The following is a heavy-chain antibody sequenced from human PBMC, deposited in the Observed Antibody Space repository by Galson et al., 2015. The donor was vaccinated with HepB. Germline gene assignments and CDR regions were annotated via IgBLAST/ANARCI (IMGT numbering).Heavy chain of an antibody. CDR2: LNGRGDYH. V-gene: IGHV3-21*01. D-gene: IGHD3-10*01. CDR1: GFTFSSFT. Sequence: SLRLSCAASGFTFSSFTMHWVRQAPGKGLEWVSSLNGRGDYHYYADSVRGRFTISRDYSKNTLYLQMNSLRAEDTAVYYCARSPALSFEYYGSGSYYFDHWGQGTQVTVSS. J-gene: IGHJ4*02. CDR3: ARSPALSFEYYGSGSYYFDH.